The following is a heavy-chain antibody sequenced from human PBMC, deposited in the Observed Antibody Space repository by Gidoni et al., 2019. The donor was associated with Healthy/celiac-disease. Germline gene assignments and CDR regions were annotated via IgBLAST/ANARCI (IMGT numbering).Heavy chain of an antibody. CDR1: GFTFSDYY. V-gene: IGHV3-11*01. CDR2: ISSSCSTI. J-gene: IGHJ3*02. Sequence: QVQLVESGGGLVKHGGSTSLSCAASGFTFSDYYMSWIRQAPGKVLEWVSYISSSCSTIYYADSVKGRFTISRDNAKNSLYLQMNSLVAEDTAVYYCARGDGDKRHNAFDICGQGTMVTVSS. CDR3: ARGDGDKRHNAFDI. D-gene: IGHD4-17*01.